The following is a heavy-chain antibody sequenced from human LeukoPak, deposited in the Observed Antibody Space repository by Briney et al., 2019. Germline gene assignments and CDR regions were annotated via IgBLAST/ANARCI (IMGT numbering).Heavy chain of an antibody. CDR3: ARQVAADARAFVN. D-gene: IGHD6-25*01. CDR2: IYPGDSDT. Sequence: GESLKISCKGSGYSFTTYWIGWVRPMPGKGLEWMGIIYPGDSDTRYSPSFQGQVTMSADKSISTAYLQWSSLKASDTAMYYCARQVAADARAFVNWGQGTLVTVSS. J-gene: IGHJ4*02. CDR1: GYSFTTYW. V-gene: IGHV5-51*01.